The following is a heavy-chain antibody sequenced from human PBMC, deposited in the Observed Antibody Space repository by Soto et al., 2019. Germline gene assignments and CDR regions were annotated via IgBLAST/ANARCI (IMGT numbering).Heavy chain of an antibody. CDR2: INHSEST. Sequence: QVQLQQWGTGLLKPSETLSLTCSVHGGSFRGYYWTWIRQSPGKGLEWIGEINHSESTNYNPSLKSRLTISLDTSKNQFSLNLTSVTAADTAVYYCARLPIYYYYYMDVWGKGTTVTVSS. J-gene: IGHJ6*03. CDR3: ARLPIYYYYYMDV. V-gene: IGHV4-34*01. CDR1: GGSFRGYY. D-gene: IGHD2-21*01.